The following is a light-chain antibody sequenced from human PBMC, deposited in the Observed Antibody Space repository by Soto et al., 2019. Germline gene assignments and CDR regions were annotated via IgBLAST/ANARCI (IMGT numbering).Light chain of an antibody. Sequence: APSSSSLAASVGYRSTIACLASQSVGSYLNWYQQKPGKGPTLLIYGASAVQSGVPSRFSGSGSGTDFTLTISSLQPQDFATYLCQQSYNTPLTFGGGTKVDIK. CDR1: QSVGSY. CDR2: GAS. CDR3: QQSYNTPLT. J-gene: IGKJ4*01. V-gene: IGKV1-39*01.